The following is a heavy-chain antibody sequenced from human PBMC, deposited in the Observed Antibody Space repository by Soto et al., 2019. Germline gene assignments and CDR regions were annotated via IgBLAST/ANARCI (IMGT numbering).Heavy chain of an antibody. D-gene: IGHD6-13*01. J-gene: IGHJ6*02. CDR2: ISSSSSYI. CDR1: GFTFSSYS. Sequence: GGSLRLSCAASGFTFSSYSMNWVRQAPGKGLEWVSSISSSSSYIYYADSVKGRFTISRDNAKNSLYLQMNSLRAEDTAVYYCARDQYRYSSSSLYYYGMDVWGQGTTVTVSS. CDR3: ARDQYRYSSSSLYYYGMDV. V-gene: IGHV3-21*01.